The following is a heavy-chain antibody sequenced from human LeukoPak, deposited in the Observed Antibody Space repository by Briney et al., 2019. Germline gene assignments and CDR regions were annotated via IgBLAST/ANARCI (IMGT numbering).Heavy chain of an antibody. CDR2: INPNSGDT. D-gene: IGHD1-26*01. CDR3: ARDSGGRSDY. V-gene: IGHV1-2*02. J-gene: IGHJ4*02. Sequence: ASVKVSCKASGSTFTGYYVHLVRQAPGQGLEWMGWINPNSGDTNYAQKFQGRVTMTRDTSITTAYMELTRLRSDDTAVYYCARDSGGRSDYWGQGTLVTVSS. CDR1: GSTFTGYY.